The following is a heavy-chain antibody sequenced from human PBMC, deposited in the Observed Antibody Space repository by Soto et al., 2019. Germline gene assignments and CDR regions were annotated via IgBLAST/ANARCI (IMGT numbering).Heavy chain of an antibody. CDR2: IHQNGTER. CDR3: LGSGSFSL. J-gene: IGHJ4*02. V-gene: IGHV3-7*01. D-gene: IGHD3-10*01. CDR1: GFTFSSYW. Sequence: EVQLVESGGGLVHPGGSLRLSCVVSGFTFSSYWMHWVRQAPGKGLECVANIHQNGTERYYVDSVKGRFTISRDNGKNSLYLHMNSLRAEDTAVYYCLGSGSFSLWGKGTLVTVSS.